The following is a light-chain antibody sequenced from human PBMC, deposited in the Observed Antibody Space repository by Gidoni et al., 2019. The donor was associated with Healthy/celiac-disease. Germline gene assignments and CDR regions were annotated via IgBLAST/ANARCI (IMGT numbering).Light chain of an antibody. CDR1: QSVLYSSNNKNY. CDR3: QQYYSTPLT. CDR2: WAS. J-gene: IGKJ4*01. Sequence: DIVMTQSPASLAVSLGERATINCKSSQSVLYSSNNKNYLAWYQQKPGQPPKLLIYWASTRESGVPDRFSGSGSGTDFTLTISSLQVEDVAVYYCQQYYSTPLTFGGGTKVEIK. V-gene: IGKV4-1*01.